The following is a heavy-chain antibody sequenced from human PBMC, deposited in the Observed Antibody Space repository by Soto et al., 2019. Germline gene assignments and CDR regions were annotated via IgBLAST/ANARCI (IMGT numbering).Heavy chain of an antibody. CDR1: GFTLGRYG. Sequence: PGGSLRLSCAASGFTLGRYGMSWVRQAPGKGLEWVSAVSPNGQGIYYADSVRGRFTISRDFSKNTVFLQMSSLRAEDTAVYYCAKNRLANSPYYFYYYGMDVWGQGTTVTVSS. CDR3: AKNRLANSPYYFYYYGMDV. D-gene: IGHD6-25*01. V-gene: IGHV3-23*01. J-gene: IGHJ6*02. CDR2: VSPNGQGI.